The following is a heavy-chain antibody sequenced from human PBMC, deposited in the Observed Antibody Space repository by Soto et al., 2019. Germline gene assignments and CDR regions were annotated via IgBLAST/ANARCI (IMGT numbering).Heavy chain of an antibody. D-gene: IGHD2-2*02. CDR3: ARERNVVVPTAITS. V-gene: IGHV3-23*01. CDR1: GFTFSSYA. CDR2: ISGSGGST. Sequence: GGSLRLSCAASGFTFSSYAMSWVRQAPGKGLEWVSAISGSGGSTYYADSVKGRFTISRDNSKNTLYRQMNSLRAEDTAVYYCARERNVVVPTAITSWGQGTLVTVSS. J-gene: IGHJ4*02.